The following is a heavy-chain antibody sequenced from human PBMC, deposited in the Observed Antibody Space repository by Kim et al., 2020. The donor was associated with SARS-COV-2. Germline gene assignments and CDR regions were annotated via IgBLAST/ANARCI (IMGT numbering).Heavy chain of an antibody. CDR2: GAT. D-gene: IGHD3-16*02. J-gene: IGHJ4*02. CDR3: ARSSLLDFDY. V-gene: IGHV1-2*02. Sequence: GATNYAQKFQGRVTMTRDTSISTVYLKLTSLRSDDTAVYYCARSSLLDFDYWGQGTLVTVSS.